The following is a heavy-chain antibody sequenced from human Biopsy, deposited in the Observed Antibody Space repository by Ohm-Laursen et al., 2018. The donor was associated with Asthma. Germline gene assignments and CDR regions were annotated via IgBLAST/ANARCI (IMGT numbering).Heavy chain of an antibody. CDR1: GYIFTSYW. CDR3: ARLAYGSGSFFDF. J-gene: IGHJ4*02. Sequence: GESLRISCKASGYIFTSYWIGWVRQMPGKGLEWMGIIFPGDSDTIYSPSFQGQVTISADKSISTAYLQWSSLKASDTPIYYCARLAYGSGSFFDFWGQGTLVTVAS. V-gene: IGHV5-51*01. CDR2: IFPGDSDT. D-gene: IGHD3-10*01.